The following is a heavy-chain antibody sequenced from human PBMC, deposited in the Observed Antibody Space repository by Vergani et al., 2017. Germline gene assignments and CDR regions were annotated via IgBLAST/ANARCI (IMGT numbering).Heavy chain of an antibody. J-gene: IGHJ5*02. CDR1: GFTFDNYA. V-gene: IGHV3-23*01. CDR2: ISGSGSSK. Sequence: EVHLLESGGGLIQPGGSLRISCAASGFTFDNYAMTWVRQAPGKGLQWVSGISGSGSSKFYEDSLKGRVTISRGDTKNRLILEMNSLITEDTATSFCTKGHGIALAAVWGCLGSWGPGTVVLVSS. CDR3: TKGHGIALAAVWGCLGS. D-gene: IGHD2-21*01.